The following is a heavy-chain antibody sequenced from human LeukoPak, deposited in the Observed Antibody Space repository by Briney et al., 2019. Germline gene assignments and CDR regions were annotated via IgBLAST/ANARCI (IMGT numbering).Heavy chain of an antibody. Sequence: GSSVKVSCKASGYTFTSYGISWVRQAPGQGLEWMGWISAYNGNTNYAQKLQGRVTMTTDTSTSTAYMELRSLRSEDTAVYYCARDPRPVWFGESNHFDYWGQGTLVTVSS. J-gene: IGHJ4*02. D-gene: IGHD3-10*01. CDR1: GYTFTSYG. CDR2: ISAYNGNT. V-gene: IGHV1-18*01. CDR3: ARDPRPVWFGESNHFDY.